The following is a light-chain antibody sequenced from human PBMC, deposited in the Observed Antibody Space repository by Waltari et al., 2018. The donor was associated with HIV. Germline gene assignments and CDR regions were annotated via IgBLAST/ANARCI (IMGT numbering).Light chain of an antibody. V-gene: IGLV1-47*01. CDR1: NSNIGPNS. CDR2: RNN. J-gene: IGLJ3*02. Sequence: PVLTQPPSASGTPGHGVTISCSGSNSNIGPNSVYWYQHLPGMAPKLLIYRNNRRPSGIPDRFSGSRSGTSASLAISGLRSEDEADYYCATWDDSLIWVFGGGTKLTVL. CDR3: ATWDDSLIWV.